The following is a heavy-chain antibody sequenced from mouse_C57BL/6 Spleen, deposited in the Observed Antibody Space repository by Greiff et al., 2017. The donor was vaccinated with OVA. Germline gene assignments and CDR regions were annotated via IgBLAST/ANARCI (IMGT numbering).Heavy chain of an antibody. Sequence: VQLQQPGAELVRPGSSVKLSCKASGYTFTSYWMDWVKQRPGQGLEWIGNIYPSDSETHYNQKFKDKATLTVDKSSSTAYMQLSSLTSEDSAVYYCARAKWGYGNYEAYAMDYWGQGTSVTVSS. D-gene: IGHD2-1*01. V-gene: IGHV1-61*01. CDR3: ARAKWGYGNYEAYAMDY. CDR1: GYTFTSYW. CDR2: IYPSDSET. J-gene: IGHJ4*01.